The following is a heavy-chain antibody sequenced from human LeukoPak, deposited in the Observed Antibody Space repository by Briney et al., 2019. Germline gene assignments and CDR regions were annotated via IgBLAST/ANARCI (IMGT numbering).Heavy chain of an antibody. CDR3: ARGLLWFGELFPYFDY. CDR2: IYHSGST. CDR1: GGSISSGGYS. V-gene: IGHV4-30-2*01. J-gene: IGHJ4*02. Sequence: TLSLTCAVSGGSISSGGYSWRWIRQPPGKGLEWIGYIYHSGSTYYNPSLKSRVTISVDRSKNQFSLKLSSVTAADTAVYYCARGLLWFGELFPYFDYWGQGTLVTVSS. D-gene: IGHD3-10*01.